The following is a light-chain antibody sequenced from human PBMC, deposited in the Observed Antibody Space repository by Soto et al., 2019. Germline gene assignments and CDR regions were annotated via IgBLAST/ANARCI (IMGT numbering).Light chain of an antibody. CDR3: LQDFSYPRT. V-gene: IGKV1-6*01. CDR1: QGIRTD. J-gene: IGKJ1*01. CDR2: GAS. Sequence: AVQLTQSPSSLPASVGDRVTITCRASQGIRTDLGWYQQSPGKAPKVLIVGASTLQSGVPSRFSGSGSGTDFTLTISSLQPEDSATYYCLQDFSYPRTFGQGTKVEIK.